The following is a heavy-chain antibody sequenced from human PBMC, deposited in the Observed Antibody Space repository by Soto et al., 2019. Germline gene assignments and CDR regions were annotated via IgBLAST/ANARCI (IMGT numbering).Heavy chain of an antibody. J-gene: IGHJ3*02. V-gene: IGHV3-7*04. CDR1: GFTFSTFW. D-gene: IGHD6-13*01. CDR2: IKPDGSEK. CDR3: ARITAGGYRAFDI. Sequence: EVHLVESGGGLVQPGGSLRLSCAASGFTFSTFWMSWVRQAPGKGLEWLANIKPDGSEKNFADSVKGRFTISRDNTKNSLYLQMNSLRAEDTAVYYCARITAGGYRAFDIWGQGTMVTVSS.